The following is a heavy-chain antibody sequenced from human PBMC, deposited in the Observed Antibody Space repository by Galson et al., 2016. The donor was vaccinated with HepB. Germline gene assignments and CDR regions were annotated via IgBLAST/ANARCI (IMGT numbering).Heavy chain of an antibody. CDR3: ARVVTIWDAFDI. CDR1: GGSVSSDSYY. CDR2: IYYSGST. D-gene: IGHD5-24*01. Sequence: SETLSLTCTVSGGSVSSDSYYWSWIRQPPGKGLEWIGYIYYSGSTNYNPSLKSRVTISVDTPKNQFSLKLSSVTAADTAVYYCARVVTIWDAFDIWGQGTMVTVSS. V-gene: IGHV4-61*01. J-gene: IGHJ3*02.